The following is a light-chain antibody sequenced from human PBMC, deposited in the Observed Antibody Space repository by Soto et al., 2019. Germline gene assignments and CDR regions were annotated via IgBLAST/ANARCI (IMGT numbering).Light chain of an antibody. J-gene: IGKJ4*01. CDR1: EGIGTF. Sequence: DIQMTQSPSSVSASVGDRITITCRASEGIGTFLAWYQQKPGKAPNYLIYGASTLVSGVPSRFSGSGSGTDFTLTISSLQPEDFATYYCQQSNHFPLTFGGGTRVEIK. V-gene: IGKV1-12*01. CDR3: QQSNHFPLT. CDR2: GAS.